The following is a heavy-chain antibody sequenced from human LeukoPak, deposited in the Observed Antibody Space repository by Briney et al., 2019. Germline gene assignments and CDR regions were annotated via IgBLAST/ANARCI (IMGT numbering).Heavy chain of an antibody. CDR1: GFTLSSYE. D-gene: IGHD3-22*01. CDR3: ARDAIGITTYDSYFDY. J-gene: IGHJ4*02. Sequence: GGSLRLSCTASGFTLSSYEMSWIRQAPGKGLEWVSSIDYSGGSTHYADSVMGRFTISRDNSKNSLYLQMNSLRAEDMAVYYCARDAIGITTYDSYFDYWGQGTPVTVSS. V-gene: IGHV3-23*01. CDR2: IDYSGGST.